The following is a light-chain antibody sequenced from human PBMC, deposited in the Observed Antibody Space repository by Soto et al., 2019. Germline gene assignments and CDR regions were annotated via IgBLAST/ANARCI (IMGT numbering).Light chain of an antibody. CDR2: DVS. Sequence: QSVLTQPASVSGSPGQSITISCTGTSSDVGGYNYVSWYQHHPGKAPKLMIFDVSNRPSGVSNRFSGSKSGNTASLTISGLQAEDEADYYCLSYTSTGTLVAFGGGTKVTVL. CDR3: LSYTSTGTLVA. J-gene: IGLJ2*01. CDR1: SSDVGGYNY. V-gene: IGLV2-14*03.